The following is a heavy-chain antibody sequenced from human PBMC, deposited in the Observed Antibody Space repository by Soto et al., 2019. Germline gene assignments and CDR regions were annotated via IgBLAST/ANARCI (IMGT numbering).Heavy chain of an antibody. V-gene: IGHV4-31*03. J-gene: IGHJ5*02. Sequence: SETLSLTCTVSGGSISSGGYYWSWIRQHPGKGLEWIGYIYYSGSTYYNPSLKSRVTISVDTSKNQFSLKLSSVTAADTAVYYCVRSAYYDSWTFDPWGQGTLVTVAS. CDR3: VRSAYYDSWTFDP. D-gene: IGHD3-3*01. CDR2: IYYSGST. CDR1: GGSISSGGYY.